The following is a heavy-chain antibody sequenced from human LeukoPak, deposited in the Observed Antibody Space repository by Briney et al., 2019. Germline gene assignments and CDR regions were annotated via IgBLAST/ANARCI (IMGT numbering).Heavy chain of an antibody. D-gene: IGHD3-16*01. CDR1: GGSISSSSYY. J-gene: IGHJ4*02. CDR2: LYYGGNI. CDR3: AREISSTYFDY. V-gene: IGHV4-39*07. Sequence: PSETLSLTCTVSGGSISSSSYYWGWIRQPPGKGLEWIGSLYYGGNIYYNPSLKSRVTFSVDTSKNQFSLKLSSVTAADTAVYYCAREISSTYFDYWGQGALVTVSS.